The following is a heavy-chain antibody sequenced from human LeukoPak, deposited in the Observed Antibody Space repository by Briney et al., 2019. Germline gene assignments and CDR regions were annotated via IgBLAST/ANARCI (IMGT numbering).Heavy chain of an antibody. J-gene: IGHJ5*02. Sequence: SETLSLTCAVYGGSFSGYYWSWIRQPPGKGLEWIGEINYSGSTNYNPSLKSRVTISVDTSKNQFSLKLSSVTAADTAVYYCARGGYCSSTSCYTNWFDPWGQGTLVTVSS. V-gene: IGHV4-34*01. CDR2: INYSGST. CDR1: GGSFSGYY. CDR3: ARGGYCSSTSCYTNWFDP. D-gene: IGHD2-2*01.